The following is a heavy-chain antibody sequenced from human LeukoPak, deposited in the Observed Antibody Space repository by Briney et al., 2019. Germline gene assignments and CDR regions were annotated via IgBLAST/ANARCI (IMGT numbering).Heavy chain of an antibody. CDR2: ITPLLDKA. CDR3: ARDRVAISVAGFDS. J-gene: IGHJ5*01. Sequence: SVKVSCEASGGSFNSYILSWVRQAPGQGLEWMGRITPLLDKADYAQKFQGRITITADSSTSTAYMELSSLRSDDTAVYYCARDRVAISVAGFDSWSQGTLVIVSS. V-gene: IGHV1-69*08. CDR1: GGSFNSYI. D-gene: IGHD6-19*01.